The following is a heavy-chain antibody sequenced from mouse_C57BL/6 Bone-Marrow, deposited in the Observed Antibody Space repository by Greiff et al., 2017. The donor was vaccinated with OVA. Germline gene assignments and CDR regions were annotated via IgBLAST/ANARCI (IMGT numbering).Heavy chain of an antibody. CDR2: IDPNSGGT. V-gene: IGHV1-72*01. CDR3: ARRDATGGFDY. CDR1: GYTFTSYW. J-gene: IGHJ2*01. D-gene: IGHD1-1*01. Sequence: VQLQQSGAELVKPGASVKLSCKASGYTFTSYWMHWVKQRPGRGLEWIGRIDPNSGGTKSNEKFKSKATLTVDKPSSTAYMHLSSLTSADYAVYYCARRDATGGFDYWGQGTTLTVSS.